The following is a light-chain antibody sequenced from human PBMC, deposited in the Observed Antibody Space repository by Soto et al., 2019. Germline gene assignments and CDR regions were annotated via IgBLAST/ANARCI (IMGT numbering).Light chain of an antibody. J-gene: IGKJ1*01. CDR3: QQYGSSSWT. CDR2: GAS. Sequence: ENVLKQSPGTMSLSPGERAALSCRASQSVSSSYLAWYQQKPGQAPRLLIYGASSRATGIPDRFSGSGSGTDFTLTISRLEPEDFAVYYCQQYGSSSWTFGQGTKVEIK. V-gene: IGKV3-20*01. CDR1: QSVSSSY.